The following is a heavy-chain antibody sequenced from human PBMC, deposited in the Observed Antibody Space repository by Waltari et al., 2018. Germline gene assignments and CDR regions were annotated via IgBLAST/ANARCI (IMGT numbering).Heavy chain of an antibody. CDR2: IYYSGST. J-gene: IGHJ4*02. CDR3: ARGELRDGSSDY. V-gene: IGHV4-59*11. Sequence: QVQLQESGPGLVKPSETLSLTCTVSGGSISSHYWSWIRQPPGKGLEWIGYIYYSGSTNYNPSLKSRVTITRNTSISTAYMELSSLRSEDTAVYYCARGELRDGSSDYWGQGTLVTVSS. CDR1: GGSISSHY. D-gene: IGHD1-26*01.